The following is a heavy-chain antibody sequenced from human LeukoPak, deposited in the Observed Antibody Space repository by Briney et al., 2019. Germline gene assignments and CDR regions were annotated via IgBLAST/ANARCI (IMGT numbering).Heavy chain of an antibody. CDR2: ISGSGGST. CDR3: AKDLSGIAAAGDEGY. V-gene: IGHV3-23*01. Sequence: GGSLRLSCAASGFTFSSYAMSWVRQAPGKGLEWVSAISGSGGSTYYADSVKGRFTISRDNSKNTLYPQMNSLRAEDTAVYYCAKDLSGIAAAGDEGYWGQGTLVTVSS. D-gene: IGHD6-13*01. J-gene: IGHJ4*02. CDR1: GFTFSSYA.